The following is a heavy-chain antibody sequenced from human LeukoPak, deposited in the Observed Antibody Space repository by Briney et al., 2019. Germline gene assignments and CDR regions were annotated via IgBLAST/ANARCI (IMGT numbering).Heavy chain of an antibody. CDR1: GFTFSSYG. D-gene: IGHD3-22*01. J-gene: IGHJ6*03. Sequence: PGGSLRLSCAASGFTFSSYGMHWVRQAPGKGLEWVAVIWYDGSNKYYADSVKVRFAISRDNSKNTLYLQMNSLRAEDTAVYYCSGSGSLPTTYYYYMDVWGKGTTVTVSS. CDR2: IWYDGSNK. CDR3: SGSGSLPTTYYYYMDV. V-gene: IGHV3-30*02.